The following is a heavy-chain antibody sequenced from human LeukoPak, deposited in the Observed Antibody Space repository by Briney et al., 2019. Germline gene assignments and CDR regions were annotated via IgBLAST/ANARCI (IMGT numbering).Heavy chain of an antibody. CDR2: IYYSGST. CDR3: GGIGYGGYGGFAY. D-gene: IGHD4-17*01. V-gene: IGHV4-39*07. J-gene: IGHJ4*02. CDR1: GGSISSSSYY. Sequence: SETLSLTCTVSGGSISSSSYYWGWIRQPPGKGLEWIGRIYYSGSTYYNPSLKSRVTISVDTSKNQLSLKLSSVTAADTAAYFCGGIGYGGYGGFAYWGRGTLVTVSS.